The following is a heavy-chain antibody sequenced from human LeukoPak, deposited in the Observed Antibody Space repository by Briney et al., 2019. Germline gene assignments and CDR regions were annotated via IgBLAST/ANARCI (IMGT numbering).Heavy chain of an antibody. J-gene: IGHJ4*02. Sequence: PSEALSLTCTVSGGSISNYYWSWIRQPPAKGLEWVGYVYYSGTTNYNPSLKSRLTLSVDTSKNQFSLNLNSVTAADTAVFYCARHAGNEGGAYDYWGQGTLVTVSS. CDR2: VYYSGTT. D-gene: IGHD1-1*01. V-gene: IGHV4-59*08. CDR3: ARHAGNEGGAYDY. CDR1: GGSISNYY.